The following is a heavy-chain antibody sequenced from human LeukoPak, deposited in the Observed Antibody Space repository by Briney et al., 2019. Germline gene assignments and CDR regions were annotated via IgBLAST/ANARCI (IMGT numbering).Heavy chain of an antibody. J-gene: IGHJ4*02. CDR2: IYYSGST. D-gene: IGHD1-26*01. CDR3: ARGTGNYCLLDY. Sequence: PSETLSLTCTVSGGSISSYYWSWIRQPPGKGLEWIGYIYYSGSTNYNPSLKSRITMSVDTSKNQISLNLRSVTATDTAVYYCARGTGNYCLLDYWGQGTLVTVSS. V-gene: IGHV4-59*01. CDR1: GGSISSYY.